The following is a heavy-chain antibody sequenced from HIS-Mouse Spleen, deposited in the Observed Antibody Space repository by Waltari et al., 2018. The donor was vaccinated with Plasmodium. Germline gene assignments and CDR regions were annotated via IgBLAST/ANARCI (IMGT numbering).Heavy chain of an antibody. CDR2: IKQDGSEK. V-gene: IGHV3-7*01. J-gene: IGHJ2*01. CDR3: ASSWYWYFDL. D-gene: IGHD6-13*01. Sequence: VQLVESGGGLVQPGGSLSLPCAAAGFAFGSYWMSWVRQAPGKGREWVANIKQDGSEKYYVASVKGRFTISRDNAKNSLYLQMNSLRAEDTAVYYCASSWYWYFDLWGRGTLVTVSS. CDR1: GFAFGSYW.